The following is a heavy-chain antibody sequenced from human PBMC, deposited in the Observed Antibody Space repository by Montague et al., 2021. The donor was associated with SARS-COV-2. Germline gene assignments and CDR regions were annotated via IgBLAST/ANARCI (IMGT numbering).Heavy chain of an antibody. CDR3: ARDHPITIFGVVTNYYYYMDV. V-gene: IGHV3-64*01. D-gene: IGHD3-3*01. CDR2: ISSNGGGT. CDR1: GFTFSSYA. J-gene: IGHJ6*03. Sequence: SLRLSCAASGFTFSSYAMHWVRQAPGKGLEYVSAISSNGGGTYYANSVKGRFTISRDNSKNTLYLQMGSLRAEDMAVYYCARDHPITIFGVVTNYYYYMDVWGKGTTVTVSS.